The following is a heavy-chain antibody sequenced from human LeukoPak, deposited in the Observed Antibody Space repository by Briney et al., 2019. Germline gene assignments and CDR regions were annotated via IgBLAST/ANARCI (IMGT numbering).Heavy chain of an antibody. CDR3: ARELYDDGESWFDP. J-gene: IGHJ5*02. V-gene: IGHV3-23*01. Sequence: GGSLRLSCAASGFTFSSYAMSWVRQAPGKGLEWVSAISGSGGSTYYADSVKGRFTVSRDNLKNFLYLQMNSLRVEDTAMYYCARELYDDGESWFDPWGQGTLVTVSS. CDR1: GFTFSSYA. D-gene: IGHD4-17*01. CDR2: ISGSGGST.